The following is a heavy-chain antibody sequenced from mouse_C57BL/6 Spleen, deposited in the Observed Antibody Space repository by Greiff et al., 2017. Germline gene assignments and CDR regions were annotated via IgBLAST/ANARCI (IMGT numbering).Heavy chain of an antibody. CDR2: LDPEDGEN. CDR3: ARDGYEQVYAMDD. V-gene: IGHV14-2*01. J-gene: IGHJ4*01. D-gene: IGHD2-2*01. CDR1: GFNIQDYY. Sequence: EVKLQESGAELVKPGASVQLSCTASGFNIQDYYMHWVKQRTEQGLEWIGRLDPEDGENKYAPKFQGKATITADTSSNTAYLPLSSLTSENTADYYCARDGYEQVYAMDDWGQGTSVTGSS.